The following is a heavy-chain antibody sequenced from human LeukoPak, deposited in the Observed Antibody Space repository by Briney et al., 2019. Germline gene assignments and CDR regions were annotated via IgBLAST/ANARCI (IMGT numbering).Heavy chain of an antibody. CDR1: GLTFSSHW. D-gene: IGHD1-26*01. CDR3: VRYSDNFYSYDY. Sequence: GGSLRLSCAASGLTFSSHWMTWVRQAPGKGLEWVANIKGDGSEKYYVDSVRGRFTISRDNAKDSLSLQMDSLTAEDTAVYYCVRYSDNFYSYDYWGQGTLVTVSS. CDR2: IKGDGSEK. V-gene: IGHV3-7*05. J-gene: IGHJ4*02.